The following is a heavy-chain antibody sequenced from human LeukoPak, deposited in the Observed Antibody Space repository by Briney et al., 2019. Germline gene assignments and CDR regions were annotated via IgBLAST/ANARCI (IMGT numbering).Heavy chain of an antibody. CDR1: AGSISSDY. CDR3: ARNRDY. V-gene: IGHV4-59*01. D-gene: IGHD1-14*01. Sequence: ASETLSLTCTVSAGSISSDYWSWIRQPPGKGLEWIGYIYYSGSTNYTPTLKSQVTISLNTSKNQFSLKLYFVTAADAAVYYCARNRDYWGQGTLVTVSS. CDR2: IYYSGST. J-gene: IGHJ4*02.